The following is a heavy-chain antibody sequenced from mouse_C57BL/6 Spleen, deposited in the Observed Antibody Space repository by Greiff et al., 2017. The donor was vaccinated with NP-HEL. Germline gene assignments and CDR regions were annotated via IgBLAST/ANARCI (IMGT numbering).Heavy chain of an antibody. CDR2: ISYDGSN. V-gene: IGHV3-6*01. Sequence: EVKLVESGPGLVKPSQSLSLTCSVTGYSITSGYYWNWIRQFPGNKLEWMGYISYDGSNNYNPSLKNRISITRDTSKNQFFLKLNSVTTEDTATYYCATSPLDWWGQGTTLTVSS. CDR1: GYSITSGYY. J-gene: IGHJ2*01. CDR3: ATSPLDW.